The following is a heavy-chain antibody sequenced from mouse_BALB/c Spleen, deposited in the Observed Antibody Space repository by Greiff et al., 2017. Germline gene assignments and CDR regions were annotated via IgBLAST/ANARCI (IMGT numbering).Heavy chain of an antibody. CDR1: GYTFTSYW. Sequence: LQQPGSELVRPGASVKLSCKASGYTFTSYWMHWVKQRPGQGLEWIGNIYPGSGSTNYDEKFKSKATLTVDTSSSTAYMQLSSLTSEDSAVYYCTRGLITTVVADYWDQGTTLTVSS. CDR2: IYPGSGST. J-gene: IGHJ2*01. D-gene: IGHD1-1*01. V-gene: IGHV1S22*01. CDR3: TRGLITTVVADY.